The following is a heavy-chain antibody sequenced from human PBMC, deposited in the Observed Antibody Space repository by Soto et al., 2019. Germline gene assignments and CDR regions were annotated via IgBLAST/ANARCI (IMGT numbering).Heavy chain of an antibody. CDR1: GGSITSSHW. Sequence: QVQLQESGPGLVKPSGTLSLTCAVSGGSITSSHWWSWVRQPPGKGLEWIGEIYHSGSTNYNPSLKSRVTISVDESTNQFSLTLSSVTAADTAVYHCAAHSGNTAGPLDYWGQGTLVTVSS. CDR2: IYHSGST. V-gene: IGHV4-4*02. D-gene: IGHD6-13*01. J-gene: IGHJ4*02. CDR3: AAHSGNTAGPLDY.